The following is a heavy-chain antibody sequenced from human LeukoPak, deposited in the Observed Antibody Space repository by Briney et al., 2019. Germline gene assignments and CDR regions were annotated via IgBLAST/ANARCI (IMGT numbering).Heavy chain of an antibody. Sequence: HPGGSLRLSCTASIDSTFIFSGYSMNWVRQAPGKGLEWVSAISGSGGSTYYADSVKGRFTISRDNSKNTLYLQMNSLRAEDTAVYYCAKAVPNNLYYDSSGYYSHFDYWGQGTLVTVSP. CDR3: AKAVPNNLYYDSSGYYSHFDY. CDR1: IDSTFIFSGYS. CDR2: ISGSGGST. J-gene: IGHJ4*02. D-gene: IGHD3-22*01. V-gene: IGHV3-23*01.